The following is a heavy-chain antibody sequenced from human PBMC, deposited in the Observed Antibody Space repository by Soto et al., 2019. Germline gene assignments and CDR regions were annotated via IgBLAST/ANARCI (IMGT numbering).Heavy chain of an antibody. CDR1: GYTVTTHH. CDR2: INPNDGGT. CDR3: ARVAYQSLDN. J-gene: IGHJ4*02. Sequence: QVQLVQSGAEVTKPGASVKVSCKASGYTVTTHHLHCVRQAPGQGLEWVGIINPNDGGTLYAQKFQGRVTMTRDTSTSTVYVELSSLASEETAVYYCARVAYQSLDNWGQGTLVTVSS. V-gene: IGHV1-46*01. D-gene: IGHD3-16*01.